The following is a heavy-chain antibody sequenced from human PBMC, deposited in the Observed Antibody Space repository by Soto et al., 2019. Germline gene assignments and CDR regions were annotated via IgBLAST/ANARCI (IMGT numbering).Heavy chain of an antibody. CDR2: IIPILGIA. D-gene: IGHD2-21*01. J-gene: IGHJ6*03. V-gene: IGHV1-69*04. Sequence: ASVKVSCKASGGTFSSYTISWVRQAPGQGLEWMGRIIPILGIANYAQKFQGRVTITADKSTSTAYMELSSLRSEDTAVYYCARDLRLWLPSFDYYYMDVWGKGTTVTVSS. CDR1: GGTFSSYT. CDR3: ARDLRLWLPSFDYYYMDV.